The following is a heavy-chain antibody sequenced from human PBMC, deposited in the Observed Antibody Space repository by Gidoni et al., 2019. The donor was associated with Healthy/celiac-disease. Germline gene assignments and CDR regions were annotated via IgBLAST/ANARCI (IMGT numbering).Heavy chain of an antibody. D-gene: IGHD6-6*01. CDR3: ARDRIAARSGLVYYYYGMDV. CDR1: GGSFSGYY. J-gene: IGHJ6*02. CDR2: INHSAST. V-gene: IGHV4-34*01. Sequence: QVQLQQWGAGLLKPSETLSLTCAVYGGSFSGYYWRWIRQPPGKGLEWIGEINHSASTNYNPSLKSRVTISVDTSKNQSSLKLSSVTAADTAVYYCARDRIAARSGLVYYYYGMDVWGQGTTVTVS.